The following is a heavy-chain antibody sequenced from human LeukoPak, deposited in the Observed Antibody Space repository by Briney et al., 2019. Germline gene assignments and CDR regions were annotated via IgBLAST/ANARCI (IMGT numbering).Heavy chain of an antibody. CDR3: ARGYYDSSGYYDYYYYGMDV. Sequence: SETLYLTCTVSGGSISSGDYYWSWIRQPPGKGLEWIGYIYYSGSTYYNPSLKSRVTISVDTSKNQFSLKLSSVTAADTAVYYCARGYYDSSGYYDYYYYGMDVWGQGTTVTVSS. CDR2: IYYSGST. CDR1: GGSISSGDYY. D-gene: IGHD3-22*01. J-gene: IGHJ6*02. V-gene: IGHV4-30-4*01.